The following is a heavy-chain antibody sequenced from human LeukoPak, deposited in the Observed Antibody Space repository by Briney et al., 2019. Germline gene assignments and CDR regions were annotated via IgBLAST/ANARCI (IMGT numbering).Heavy chain of an antibody. V-gene: IGHV3-30-3*01. CDR3: AAREYYYDSSGYYQDAFDI. J-gene: IGHJ3*02. CDR1: GSTFSSYA. CDR2: ISYDGSNK. D-gene: IGHD3-22*01. Sequence: AGRSLRLSCAASGSTFSSYAMHWVRQAPGKGLEWVAVISYDGSNKYYADSVKGRFTISRDNSKNTLYLQMNSLRAEDTAVYYCAAREYYYDSSGYYQDAFDIWGQGTMVTVSS.